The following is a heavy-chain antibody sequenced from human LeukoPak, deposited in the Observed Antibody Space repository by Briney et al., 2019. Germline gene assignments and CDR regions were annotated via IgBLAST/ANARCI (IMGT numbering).Heavy chain of an antibody. D-gene: IGHD3-22*01. J-gene: IGHJ4*02. V-gene: IGHV4-4*07. CDR1: GGSLSSYY. Sequence: SETLSLTCTLSGGSLSSYYRSWIRQPAAKGLEWIGRIYTSGSTNYNPSLKSRVTMSVDTSKNQFSLKLSSVTAADTAVYYCARETGSYYDSSGYYYGGFYFDYWGQGTLVTVSS. CDR3: ARETGSYYDSSGYYYGGFYFDY. CDR2: IYTSGST.